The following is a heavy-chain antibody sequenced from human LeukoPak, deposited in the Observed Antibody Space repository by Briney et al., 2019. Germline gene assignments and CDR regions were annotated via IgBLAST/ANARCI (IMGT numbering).Heavy chain of an antibody. CDR2: IYPGDSDT. CDR3: ARRGPWYYDFWSGYEDY. Sequence: GASLQISCQGSGYSFTSYWIGWVRQLPGKGLEWMGIIYPGDSDTRYSPSFQGQVTISADKSISTAYLQWSSLKASDTAMYYCARRGPWYYDFWSGYEDYWGQGTLVTVSS. J-gene: IGHJ4*02. V-gene: IGHV5-51*01. D-gene: IGHD3-3*01. CDR1: GYSFTSYW.